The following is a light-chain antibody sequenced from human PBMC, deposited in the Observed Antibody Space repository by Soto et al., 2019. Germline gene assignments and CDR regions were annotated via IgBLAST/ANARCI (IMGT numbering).Light chain of an antibody. Sequence: IQMTQSPSSLSASLGDRVTITCHAGQGISHYLNWYQQKKGKAPKXLIYDASNLDTGVPSRFSGSGYGTDFNFTITSLQTEDVATYFCQQYDNLPITFGQGTRLEIK. V-gene: IGKV1-33*01. CDR1: QGISHY. J-gene: IGKJ5*01. CDR3: QQYDNLPIT. CDR2: DAS.